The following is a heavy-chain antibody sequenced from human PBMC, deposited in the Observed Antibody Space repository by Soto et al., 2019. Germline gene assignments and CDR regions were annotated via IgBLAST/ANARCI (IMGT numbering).Heavy chain of an antibody. D-gene: IGHD2-8*02. CDR3: AKKGLGSLATYCTAGDCHYDFDV. J-gene: IGHJ3*01. Sequence: EVQLLESGGGLVRPGGSLRLSCAASGFTFYNYAMNWVRQAPGKGLEWVSTISGGGDGTYYADSVKGRFTISRDNSKNTVYLQMNSMRAEDTAVYYCAKKGLGSLATYCTAGDCHYDFDVWGQGTLVTVSS. V-gene: IGHV3-23*01. CDR1: GFTFYNYA. CDR2: ISGGGDGT.